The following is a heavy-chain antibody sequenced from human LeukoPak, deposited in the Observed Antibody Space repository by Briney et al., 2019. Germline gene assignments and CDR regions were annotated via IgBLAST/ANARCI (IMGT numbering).Heavy chain of an antibody. CDR2: IYTSVST. D-gene: IGHD4-11*01. Sequence: SETLSLTCAVSGGSISSGSYYWSWIRQPAGKGVEWIERIYTSVSTNYNPSLKSRVTISVDTSKNQFSLKLSSVTAADTAVYYCARSSNYVGCNWFDPWGQGTLVTVSS. CDR3: ARSSNYVGCNWFDP. CDR1: GGSISSGSYY. J-gene: IGHJ5*02. V-gene: IGHV4-61*02.